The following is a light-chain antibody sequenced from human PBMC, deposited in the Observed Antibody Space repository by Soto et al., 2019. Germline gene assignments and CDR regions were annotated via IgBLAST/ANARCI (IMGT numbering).Light chain of an antibody. CDR3: CSYAGRYTLVV. V-gene: IGLV2-11*01. Sequence: QSALTQPRSVSGSPGQSVTISCTGTSSDVGGYNYVSWYQQHPDKAPKLMIYDVSKRPSGVPDRFSGSKSGNTASLTISGLQAEDEADYYCCSYAGRYTLVVFGGGTKVTVL. CDR1: SSDVGGYNY. J-gene: IGLJ2*01. CDR2: DVS.